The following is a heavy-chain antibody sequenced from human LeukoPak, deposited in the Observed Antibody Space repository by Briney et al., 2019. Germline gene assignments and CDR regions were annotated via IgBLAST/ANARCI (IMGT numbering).Heavy chain of an antibody. Sequence: GRSLRLSCAASGFTFSNYSMHWVRQAPGKGLEWVTVISYDGSNEYYADSVKGRFTISRDNSKNTLSLQMISLGADDTAVYYCAKEGFHYDSSGYSYYFDSWGQGTLVTVSS. V-gene: IGHV3-30*18. J-gene: IGHJ4*02. CDR3: AKEGFHYDSSGYSYYFDS. CDR1: GFTFSNYS. CDR2: ISYDGSNE. D-gene: IGHD3-22*01.